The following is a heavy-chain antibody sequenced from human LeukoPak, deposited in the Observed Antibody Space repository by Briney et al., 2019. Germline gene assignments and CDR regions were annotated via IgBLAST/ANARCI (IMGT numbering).Heavy chain of an antibody. J-gene: IGHJ5*02. V-gene: IGHV3-11*04. Sequence: GGSLRLSCAASGFTFSDYYMSWIRQAPGKGLEWVSGISGGGRSIYYTDSVKGRFTVSRDNAKNSLYLQMDSLRPEDTAVYYCIRDGLGTSPYDLWGQGALVTVSS. D-gene: IGHD7-27*01. CDR1: GFTFSDYY. CDR2: ISGGGRSI. CDR3: IRDGLGTSPYDL.